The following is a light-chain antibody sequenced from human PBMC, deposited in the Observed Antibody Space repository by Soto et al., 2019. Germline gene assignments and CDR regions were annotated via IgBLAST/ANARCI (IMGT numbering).Light chain of an antibody. V-gene: IGKV1-39*01. Sequence: DIQMTQSPSSLSASVGDRVTISCRASQSISSYLNWYQQKPGKAPKLLIYGASSLQRRVPSRFSGIGSGTDFTLTISSLQPEDFASYYCQQSYSTPHTFGHGTRLEIK. J-gene: IGKJ5*01. CDR2: GAS. CDR1: QSISSY. CDR3: QQSYSTPHT.